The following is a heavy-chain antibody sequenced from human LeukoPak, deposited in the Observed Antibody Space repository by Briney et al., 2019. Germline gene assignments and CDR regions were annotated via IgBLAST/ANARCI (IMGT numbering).Heavy chain of an antibody. Sequence: ASVKVSCKASGYIFTSHYMHWVRQAPGQGLEWMGIINPGGGITTYAQKFQGRVTMTRDTSTSTLYMELSSLRSEDTAVYYCARASPRIAVTGSYAFDIWGQGTMVTVSS. V-gene: IGHV1-46*01. CDR2: INPGGGIT. CDR3: ARASPRIAVTGSYAFDI. D-gene: IGHD6-19*01. J-gene: IGHJ3*02. CDR1: GYIFTSHY.